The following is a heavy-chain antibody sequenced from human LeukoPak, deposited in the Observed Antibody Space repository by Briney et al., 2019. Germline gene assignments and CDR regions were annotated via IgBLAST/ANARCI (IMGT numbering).Heavy chain of an antibody. J-gene: IGHJ5*02. V-gene: IGHV1-2*02. CDR2: INPNSGGT. CDR1: GYTFTGYY. CDR3: ARVYDILTGNWFDP. D-gene: IGHD3-9*01. Sequence: GASVKVSCKASGYTFTGYYMHWVRQAPGQGLEWMGWINPNSGGTNYAQKFQGRVTMTRDTSISTAYMELSRLRSDDTAVYYCARVYDILTGNWFDPWGQGTLVTVSS.